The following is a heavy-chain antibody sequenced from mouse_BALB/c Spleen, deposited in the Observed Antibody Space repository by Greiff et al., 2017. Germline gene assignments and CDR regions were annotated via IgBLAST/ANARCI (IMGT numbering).Heavy chain of an antibody. V-gene: IGHV2-3*01. Sequence: VKLQESGPGLVAPSQSLSITCTVSGFSLTSDGVSWVRQPPGKGLEWLGVIWGDGSTNYHSALISRLSISKDNSKSQVFLKLNSLQTDDTATYYCAKGGDLRYDGPDWYFDVWGEGTTVTVSS. D-gene: IGHD2-14*01. CDR3: AKGGDLRYDGPDWYFDV. J-gene: IGHJ1*01. CDR1: GFSLTSDG. CDR2: IWGDGST.